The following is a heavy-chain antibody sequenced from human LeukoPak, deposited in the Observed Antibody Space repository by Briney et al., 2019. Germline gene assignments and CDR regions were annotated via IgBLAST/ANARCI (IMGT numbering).Heavy chain of an antibody. V-gene: IGHV3-30*03. CDR2: ITYDGSNK. D-gene: IGHD3-10*01. J-gene: IGHJ4*02. CDR1: GFTFSSYG. Sequence: GRSLRLSCAASGFTFSSYGMHWVRQAPGKGLEWVADITYDGSNKYYADSVKGRFTISRDNSKNTLYLQMNSLRAEDTAVYYCVAMIRGVGNWGQGTLATVSP. CDR3: VAMIRGVGN.